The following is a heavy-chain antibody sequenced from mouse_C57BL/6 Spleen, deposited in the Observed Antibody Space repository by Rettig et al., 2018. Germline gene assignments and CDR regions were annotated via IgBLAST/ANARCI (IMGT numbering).Heavy chain of an antibody. V-gene: IGHV1-53*01. CDR3: ARRGGSSYDWYFDV. Sequence: LEWIGNINPSNGGTNYNEKFKSKATLTVDKSSSTAYMQLSSLTSEDSAVYYCARRGGSSYDWYFDVWGTGTTVTVSS. D-gene: IGHD1-1*01. CDR2: INPSNGGT. J-gene: IGHJ1*03.